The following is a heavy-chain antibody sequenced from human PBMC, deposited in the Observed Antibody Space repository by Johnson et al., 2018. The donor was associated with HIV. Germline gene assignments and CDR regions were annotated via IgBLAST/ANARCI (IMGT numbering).Heavy chain of an antibody. CDR1: GFIFSSYG. J-gene: IGHJ3*02. CDR3: ARTLGFGTEDAFDI. V-gene: IGHV3-33*01. D-gene: IGHD3-10*01. CDR2: IWYDGSNK. Sequence: VQLVESGGGVVQPGRSLRVSCAASGFIFSSYGMHWVRQAPGKGLEWVAVIWYDGSNKYYADSVKGRFTISRDNSKNTLYLQMNSLRAGDTAVYYCARTLGFGTEDAFDIWGQGTMVTVSS.